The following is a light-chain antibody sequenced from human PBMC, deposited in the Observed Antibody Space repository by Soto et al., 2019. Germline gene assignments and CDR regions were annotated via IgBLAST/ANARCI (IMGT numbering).Light chain of an antibody. CDR1: SSDFGGYNY. J-gene: IGLJ1*01. Sequence: QSALTQPASVSGSPGQSVTISCTGNSSDFGGYNYVSWYQQHPGKAPKLMIYDVSNRPSGVSNRFSGSKSGNTASLTISGLQAEDEADYYCSSYTSNSTLYVFGTGTKVTVL. CDR2: DVS. V-gene: IGLV2-14*01. CDR3: SSYTSNSTLYV.